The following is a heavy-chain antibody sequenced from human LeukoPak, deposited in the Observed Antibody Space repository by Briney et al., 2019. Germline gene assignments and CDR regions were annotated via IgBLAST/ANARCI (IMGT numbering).Heavy chain of an antibody. CDR2: ISYDGSNK. CDR1: GFTFSSYG. CDR3: AKIPARTSLITMIHKTTHDGY. J-gene: IGHJ4*02. D-gene: IGHD3-22*01. V-gene: IGHV3-30*18. Sequence: PGRSLRLSCAASGFTFSSYGMHWVRQAPGKGLEWVAVISYDGSNKYYADSVKGRFTISRDNSKNTLYLQMNSLRAEDTAVYYCAKIPARTSLITMIHKTTHDGYWGQGTLVTVSS.